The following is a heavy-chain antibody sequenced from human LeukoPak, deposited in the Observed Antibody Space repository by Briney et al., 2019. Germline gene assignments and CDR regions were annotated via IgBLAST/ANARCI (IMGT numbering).Heavy chain of an antibody. D-gene: IGHD2-15*01. Sequence: ASVKVSCKASRGTFSSYAISWVRQAPGRGLEWMGGIIPIFGTANYAQKFQGRVTITTDESTSTAYMELSSLRSEDTAVYYCARVVVVVAATSVRNWFDPWGQGTLVTVSS. J-gene: IGHJ5*02. CDR1: RGTFSSYA. CDR3: ARVVVVVAATSVRNWFDP. CDR2: IIPIFGTA. V-gene: IGHV1-69*05.